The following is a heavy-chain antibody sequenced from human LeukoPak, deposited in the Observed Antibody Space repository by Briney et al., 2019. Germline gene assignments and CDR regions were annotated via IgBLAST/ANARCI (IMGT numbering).Heavy chain of an antibody. V-gene: IGHV3-43*02. CDR2: ISGDGGST. CDR1: GLTFDHYV. D-gene: IGHD3-22*01. J-gene: IGHJ4*02. Sequence: GGSLRLSCAASGLTFDHYVMHWVRQAPGKGLEWVSLISGDGGSTYYADSVKGRLTISRDNSKNSLYLQMNSLTTEDTALYYCAKAGYYDSSGYYPFDYWGQGTLVTVSS. CDR3: AKAGYYDSSGYYPFDY.